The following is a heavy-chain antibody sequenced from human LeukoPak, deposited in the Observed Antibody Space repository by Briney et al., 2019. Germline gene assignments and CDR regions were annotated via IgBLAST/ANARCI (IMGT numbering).Heavy chain of an antibody. D-gene: IGHD3-22*01. CDR2: INPNSGGT. CDR1: GYPFTDYY. J-gene: IGHJ4*02. Sequence: ASVKVSCKASGYPFTDYYMHWVRQAPGQGLEWMGWINPNSGGTNYAQKFQGRVTKTRDTSISTAYMELSRLKSDDTAFYYCAKYYYDSYEGYYFDYWGQGTLVTVSS. CDR3: AKYYYDSYEGYYFDY. V-gene: IGHV1-2*02.